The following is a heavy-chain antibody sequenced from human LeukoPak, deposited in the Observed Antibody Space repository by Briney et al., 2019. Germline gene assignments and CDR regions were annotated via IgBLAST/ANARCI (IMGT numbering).Heavy chain of an antibody. CDR1: GFTFSIYW. CDR2: INSDESST. J-gene: IGHJ4*02. CDR3: ARRGYESSGPKYYFDH. Sequence: GGSLRLSCAASGFTFSIYWMHWVRQAPGKGLVWVSRINSDESSTTYADSVRGRFTVSRDNDKNTLYLQMNSLRAEDTAVYYCARRGYESSGPKYYFDHWGQGILVTVSS. D-gene: IGHD3-22*01. V-gene: IGHV3-74*01.